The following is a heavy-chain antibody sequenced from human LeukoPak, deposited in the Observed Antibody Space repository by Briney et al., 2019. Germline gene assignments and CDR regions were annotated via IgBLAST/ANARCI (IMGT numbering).Heavy chain of an antibody. V-gene: IGHV4-39*07. J-gene: IGHJ4*02. CDR3: ARDGNLGY. Sequence: SETLSLTCTVSGGSISSSSYYWGWIRQPPGKGLEWIGSIYYSGSTYYNPSLKSRVTISVDTSKNQFSLKLSSVTAADTAVYYCARDGNLGYWGQGTLVTVSS. CDR1: GGSISSSSYY. CDR2: IYYSGST.